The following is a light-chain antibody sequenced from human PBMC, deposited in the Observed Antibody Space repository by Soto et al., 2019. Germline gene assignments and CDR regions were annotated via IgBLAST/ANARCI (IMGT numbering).Light chain of an antibody. V-gene: IGKV1-9*01. Sequence: DIQLTQSPSFLSASVGDRVTITCRASQGISSYLAWYQQKPGKAPNLLIYAASTLQSGVPSRFSGSTSGTEFTLTISSLQPEAFATYYCQQLNSYPFAFGPGTKVDIK. CDR2: AAS. CDR1: QGISSY. CDR3: QQLNSYPFA. J-gene: IGKJ3*01.